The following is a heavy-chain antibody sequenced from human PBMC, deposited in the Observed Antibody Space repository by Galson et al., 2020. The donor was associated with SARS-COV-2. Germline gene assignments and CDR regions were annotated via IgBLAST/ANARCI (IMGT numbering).Heavy chain of an antibody. D-gene: IGHD1-1*01. CDR2: VYPNRDNYPSGST. J-gene: IGHJ4*02. V-gene: IGHV4-38-2*01. CDR1: GYSISSGYY. CDR3: ARHPDHGGQRTFDY. Sequence: SETLSLTCGVSGYSISSGYYWGWIRQPPGKGLEWIGSVYPNRDNYPSGSTYYNPSLKSRVTISADTSKNQFSLRLRSVTAADTAVYYCARHPDHGGQRTFDYWGQGTLVTVSS.